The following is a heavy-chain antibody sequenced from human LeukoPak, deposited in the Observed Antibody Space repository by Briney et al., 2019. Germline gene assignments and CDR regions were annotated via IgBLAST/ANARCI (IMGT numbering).Heavy chain of an antibody. CDR3: ARENTITGAVAAFDS. D-gene: IGHD6-19*01. J-gene: IGHJ4*02. V-gene: IGHV1-46*01. CDR2: INPSVGST. Sequence: GAAVKLSCKASGYTFTSYDMHWVRQAPGQGLEWMGIINPSVGSTSYAQKFQGRVTMTRDTSTSTVYMEVSSLRSEDTAIYYCARENTITGAVAAFDSWGQGNLVTVSS. CDR1: GYTFTSYD.